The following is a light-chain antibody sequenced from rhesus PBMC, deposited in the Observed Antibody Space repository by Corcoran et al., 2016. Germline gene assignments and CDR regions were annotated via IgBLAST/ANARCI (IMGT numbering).Light chain of an antibody. CDR2: EVS. V-gene: IGKV2-104*02. CDR3: MQALEFPLT. CDR1: QSLLDSEDGNTY. J-gene: IGKJ4*01. Sequence: DIVMTQTPLSLPVTPGEPASISCRSSQSLLDSEDGNTYLAWYLQKPGQSQQLLLYEVSNRASGVPERFSGSGADTDFTLKISRVEAEDVGVYYCMQALEFPLTFGGGTKVEIK.